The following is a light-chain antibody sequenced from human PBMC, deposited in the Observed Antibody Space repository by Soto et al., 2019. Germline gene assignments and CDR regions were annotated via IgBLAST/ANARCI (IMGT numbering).Light chain of an antibody. Sequence: QSVLTQPHSASGPPGQRVTISCSGSSSNIGSNYVYWYQQLPGTAPKLLIYRNNQRPSGVPDRFSGSKSGTSASLAISGLRSEDEADYYCAAWDDSLSGVVFGGGTQLTVL. CDR1: SSNIGSNY. J-gene: IGLJ2*01. V-gene: IGLV1-47*01. CDR3: AAWDDSLSGVV. CDR2: RNN.